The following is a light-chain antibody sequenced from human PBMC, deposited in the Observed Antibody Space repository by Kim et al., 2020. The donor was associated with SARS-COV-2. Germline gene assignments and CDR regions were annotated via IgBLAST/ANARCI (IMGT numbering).Light chain of an antibody. CDR3: QHYGDSLT. CDR2: DVS. V-gene: IGKV3-20*01. Sequence: EVVLTQSPATLSLSPGEGASLSCRASQSVDNSLAWYQQKPGQPPRLLIYDVSTRAIGIPDRFTGSGSETDFTLTISRLEPEDFAVYSCQHYGDSLTFGQGTKVDIK. CDR1: QSVDNS. J-gene: IGKJ1*01.